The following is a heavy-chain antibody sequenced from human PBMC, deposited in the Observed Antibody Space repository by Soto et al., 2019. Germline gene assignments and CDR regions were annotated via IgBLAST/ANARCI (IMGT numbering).Heavy chain of an antibody. CDR1: GGSISSYY. Sequence: QVQLQESGPGLVKPSETLSLSCTVSGGSISSYYWSWFRQSPGKRMEWIGYVHHSWGSSYNPSLQSRGAKSLDTSTSQFSLKVNSVTATDTAVYYCARQGFGPLHGRVDVWGQGTTVTVSS. CDR2: VHHSWGS. V-gene: IGHV4-59*08. CDR3: ARQGFGPLHGRVDV. J-gene: IGHJ6*02. D-gene: IGHD3-10*01.